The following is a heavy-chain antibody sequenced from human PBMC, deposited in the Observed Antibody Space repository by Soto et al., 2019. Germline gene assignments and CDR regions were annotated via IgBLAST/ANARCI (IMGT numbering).Heavy chain of an antibody. Sequence: QVQLVQSGAEVRKPGSSVKVSCQATGDTFDSASINWVRQAPGQGLEWMGGIIPMLGKPSYAQSFQDRVTITADESANTAYMEFRSLRSDDTAVYFCAILGRGAFDSWGQGTPVTVSS. CDR1: GDTFDSAS. D-gene: IGHD7-27*01. V-gene: IGHV1-69*01. CDR3: AILGRGAFDS. J-gene: IGHJ5*01. CDR2: IIPMLGKP.